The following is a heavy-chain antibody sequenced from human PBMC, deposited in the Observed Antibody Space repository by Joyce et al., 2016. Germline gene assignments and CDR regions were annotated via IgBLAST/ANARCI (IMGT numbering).Heavy chain of an antibody. J-gene: IGHJ3*01. CDR1: GFSFRNAW. Sequence: EVQLVESGGGLVKPGGSLRLSCAASGFSFRNAWVTWVRQAPGKGLAWVSRVKSKSQGGTTCYAAPVKGRCTISRDDSRYTAYLQMNSLKSEDTGVYFCVTGLCIGTACHWDDAFDVWGQGTMVTVSS. CDR3: VTGLCIGTACHWDDAFDV. V-gene: IGHV3-15*01. CDR2: VKSKSQGGTT. D-gene: IGHD2-2*01.